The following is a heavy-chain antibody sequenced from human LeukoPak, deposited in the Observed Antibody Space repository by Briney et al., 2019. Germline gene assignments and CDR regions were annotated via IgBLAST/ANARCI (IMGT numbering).Heavy chain of an antibody. CDR3: AKDSVSIAARYYLDY. V-gene: IGHV3-9*01. CDR2: ISWNSGSI. CDR1: GLTFDDYA. D-gene: IGHD6-6*01. Sequence: TGGSLRLSCAASGLTFDDYAMHWVRQAPGKGLEWVSGISWNSGSIGYADSVKGRFTISRDNAKNSLYLQMNSLRAEDTALYYCAKDSVSIAARYYLDYWGQGTLVTVSS. J-gene: IGHJ4*02.